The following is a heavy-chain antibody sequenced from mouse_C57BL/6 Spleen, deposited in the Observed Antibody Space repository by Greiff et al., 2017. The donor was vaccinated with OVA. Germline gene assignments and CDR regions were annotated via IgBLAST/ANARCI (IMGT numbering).Heavy chain of an antibody. D-gene: IGHD1-1*01. Sequence: VQLQQSGAELVKPGASVKLSCKASGYTFTEYTIHWVKQRSGQGLEWIGWFYPGSGSIKYNEKFKDKATLTADKSSSTGYMELSRLTSEGSAFYFCARHEERKYYGSSDHFDVWGTGTTVTVSS. J-gene: IGHJ1*03. CDR1: GYTFTEYT. CDR2: FYPGSGSI. V-gene: IGHV1-62-2*01. CDR3: ARHEERKYYGSSDHFDV.